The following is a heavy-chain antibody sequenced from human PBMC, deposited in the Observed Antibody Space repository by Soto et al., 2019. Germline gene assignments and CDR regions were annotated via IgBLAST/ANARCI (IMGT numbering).Heavy chain of an antibody. V-gene: IGHV1-69*01. CDR3: ARVRVTAASYYYYGMDV. Sequence: QVQLVQSGAEVKKPGSSVKVSCKASGGTFSSYAISWVRQAPGQGLEWMGGIIPIFGTANYAQKFQGRVTITADASTSTAYMELSSLRSEDTAVYYCARVRVTAASYYYYGMDVWGQGTTVTVSS. D-gene: IGHD2-21*02. CDR1: GGTFSSYA. CDR2: IIPIFGTA. J-gene: IGHJ6*02.